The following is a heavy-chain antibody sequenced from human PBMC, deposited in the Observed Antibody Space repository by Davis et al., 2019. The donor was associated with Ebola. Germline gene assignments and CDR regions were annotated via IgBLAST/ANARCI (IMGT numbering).Heavy chain of an antibody. CDR3: ARDGYYDILTGPIWFDP. CDR1: GFTFSNYW. V-gene: IGHV3-23*01. D-gene: IGHD3-9*01. J-gene: IGHJ5*02. Sequence: GESLKISCAASGFTFSNYWMHWVRQAPGKGLEWVSAISGSGGSTYYADSVKGRFTISRDNSKNTLYLQMNSLRAEDTAVYYCARDGYYDILTGPIWFDPWGQGTLVTVSS. CDR2: ISGSGGST.